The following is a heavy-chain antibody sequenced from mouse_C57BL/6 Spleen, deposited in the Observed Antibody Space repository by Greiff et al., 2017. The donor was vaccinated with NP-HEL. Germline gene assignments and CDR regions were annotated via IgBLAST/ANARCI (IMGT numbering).Heavy chain of an antibody. CDR1: GYTFTDYE. J-gene: IGHJ3*01. CDR2: IDPETGGT. CDR3: TRGLLLRPAWFAY. V-gene: IGHV1-15*01. D-gene: IGHD1-1*01. Sequence: QVQLKQSGAELVRPGASVTLSCKASGYTFTDYEMHWVKQTPVHGLEWIGAIDPETGGTAYNQKFKGKAILTADKSSSTAYMELRSLTSEDSAVYYCTRGLLLRPAWFAYWGQGTLVTVSA.